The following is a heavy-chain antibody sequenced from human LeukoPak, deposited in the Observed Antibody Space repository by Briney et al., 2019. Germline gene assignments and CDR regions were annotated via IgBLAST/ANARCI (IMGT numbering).Heavy chain of an antibody. Sequence: SETLSLTCTVSGGSISSYYWSWIRQPPGKGLEWIGYIYYSGSTNYNPSLKGQVTISVDTSKNQFSLKLSSVTAADTAVYYCARHFPRSGWYYFDYWGQGTLVTVSS. CDR3: ARHFPRSGWYYFDY. D-gene: IGHD6-19*01. V-gene: IGHV4-59*08. CDR1: GGSISSYY. J-gene: IGHJ4*02. CDR2: IYYSGST.